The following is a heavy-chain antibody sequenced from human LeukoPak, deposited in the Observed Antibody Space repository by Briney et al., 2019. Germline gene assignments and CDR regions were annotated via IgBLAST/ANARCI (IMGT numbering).Heavy chain of an antibody. CDR3: ARDQKSGELPAYYYYGMDV. V-gene: IGHV4-4*02. D-gene: IGHD1-26*01. CDR2: IYHSGST. Sequence: PSGTLSLTCAVSGGSISSSNWWSWVRRPPGKGREWIGEIYHSGSTNYNPSLKSRVTISVDKSKNQFSLKLSSVTAADTAVYYCARDQKSGELPAYYYYGMDVWGQGTTVTVSS. CDR1: GGSISSSNW. J-gene: IGHJ6*02.